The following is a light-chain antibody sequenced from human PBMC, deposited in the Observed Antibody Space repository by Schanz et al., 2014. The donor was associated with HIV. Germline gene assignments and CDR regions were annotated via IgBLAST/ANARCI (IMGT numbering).Light chain of an antibody. Sequence: QSALTQPRSVSGSPGQSVTISCTGTSSDVGGYNYVSWYQQHPGKAPKLMIYDVSKRPSGVPDRFSGSKSGNTASLTISGLQAEDEADYYCSSKATGGRAPVVFGGGTKLTVL. CDR3: SSKATGGRAPVV. J-gene: IGLJ1*01. CDR1: SSDVGGYNY. V-gene: IGLV2-11*01. CDR2: DVS.